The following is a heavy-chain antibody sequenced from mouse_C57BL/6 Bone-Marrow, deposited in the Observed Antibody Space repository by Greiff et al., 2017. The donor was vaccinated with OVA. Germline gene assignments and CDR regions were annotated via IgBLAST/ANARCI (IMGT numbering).Heavy chain of an antibody. CDR1: GYTFTSYW. CDR2: IYPGSGST. CDR3: ARTDYYGSSHDY. V-gene: IGHV1-55*01. Sequence: VQLQESGAELVKPGASVKMSCKASGYTFTSYWITWVKQRPGQGLEWIGDIYPGSGSTNYNEKFKSKATLTVDKSSSTAYMQLSRLTSEDSAVYYYARTDYYGSSHDYWGQGTTLTVSS. D-gene: IGHD1-1*01. J-gene: IGHJ2*01.